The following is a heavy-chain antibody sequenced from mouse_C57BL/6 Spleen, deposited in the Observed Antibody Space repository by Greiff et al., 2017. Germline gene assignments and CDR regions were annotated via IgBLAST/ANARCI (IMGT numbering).Heavy chain of an antibody. V-gene: IGHV1-81*01. D-gene: IGHD3-3*01. CDR1: GYTFTSYG. CDR2: IYPRSGNT. Sequence: QVHVKQSGAELARPGASVKLSCKASGYTFTSYGISWVKQRTGQGLEWIGEIYPRSGNTYYNEKFKGKATLTADKSSSTAYMELRSLTSEDSAVYFCAREGKGDQDYWGQGTTLTVSS. CDR3: AREGKGDQDY. J-gene: IGHJ2*01.